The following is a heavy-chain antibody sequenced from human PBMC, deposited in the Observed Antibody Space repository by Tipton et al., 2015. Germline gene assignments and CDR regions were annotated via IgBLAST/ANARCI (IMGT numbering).Heavy chain of an antibody. CDR3: ARLHSTSPFQLDV. V-gene: IGHV5-51*01. D-gene: IGHD6-6*01. CDR1: GYSFPTYW. CDR2: IYPGDSDT. Sequence: QLVQSGPEVKKPGESLKISCKGSGYSFPTYWIGWVRQMPGKGLEWIGIIYPGDSDTRYSPSFQGHVTISADKSISTAYLQWSSLKASDTAMYYCARLHSTSPFQLDVWGQGTTVTVSS. J-gene: IGHJ6*02.